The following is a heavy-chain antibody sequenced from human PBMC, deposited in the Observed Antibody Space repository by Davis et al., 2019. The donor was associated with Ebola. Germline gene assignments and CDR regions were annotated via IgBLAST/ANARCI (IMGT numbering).Heavy chain of an antibody. J-gene: IGHJ6*02. CDR2: VFYSGST. CDR3: ARDGSSWYGEGMDV. D-gene: IGHD6-13*01. Sequence: MPSETLSLTCTVSGGSISNYYWRWIRQSPGKGLEWIGYVFYSGSTNYNPSLKSRVTISIDTSKNQFSLKLSSLTAADTAVYYCARDGSSWYGEGMDVWGQGTTVTVSS. V-gene: IGHV4-59*12. CDR1: GGSISNYY.